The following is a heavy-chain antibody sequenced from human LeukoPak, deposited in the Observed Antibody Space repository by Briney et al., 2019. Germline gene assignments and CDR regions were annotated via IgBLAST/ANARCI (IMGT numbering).Heavy chain of an antibody. V-gene: IGHV4-39*07. Sequence: SETLSLTCTVSGGSISTSSYYWGWIRQPPGKGLEWIGRSFYSGTTYSKPSLKSRVTISVDTTKNQFSLKLSSLTAADTAVYYCARERMVYGIRGEFVYWGPGTLVTVSS. CDR2: SFYSGTT. D-gene: IGHD2-8*01. J-gene: IGHJ4*02. CDR3: ARERMVYGIRGEFVY. CDR1: GGSISTSSYY.